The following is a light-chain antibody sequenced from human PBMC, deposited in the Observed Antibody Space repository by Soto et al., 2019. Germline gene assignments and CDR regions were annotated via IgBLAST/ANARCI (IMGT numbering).Light chain of an antibody. CDR3: QQRSIRPWT. J-gene: IGKJ1*01. Sequence: EIVLTQSPATLSLSPGERATLSCRASQSVSSYLAWYQQKPGQAPRLLIYDASNRATGIPARFSGSGSGTDFPLTISSLEPEDFAVYYCQQRSIRPWTFGQGTKVEIK. CDR2: DAS. V-gene: IGKV3-11*01. CDR1: QSVSSY.